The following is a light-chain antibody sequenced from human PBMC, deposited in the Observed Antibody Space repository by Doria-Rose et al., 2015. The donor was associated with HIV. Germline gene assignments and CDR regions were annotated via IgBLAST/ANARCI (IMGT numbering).Light chain of an antibody. Sequence: TQSPGTLSLSPGERATLSCRASQRVKSSYLAWYQQKPGQAPRLLIYDASTRATGIPDRFSGSGSGTDVTLTTSRLEPEDVAVYYCQQYGTSRGTFGQGTRLEIK. J-gene: IGKJ5*01. CDR1: QRVKSSY. CDR2: DAS. V-gene: IGKV3-20*01. CDR3: QQYGTSRGT.